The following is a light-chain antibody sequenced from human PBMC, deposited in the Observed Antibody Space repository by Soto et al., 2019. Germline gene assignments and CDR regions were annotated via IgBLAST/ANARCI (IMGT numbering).Light chain of an antibody. Sequence: QSALTQPPSASGSPGQSVAISCTGTASDIGGYTFVSWYQQHPGKAPKLLIYDVNKRPSGVPDRFAGSKSGNTASLTVSGFQAEDEADYYRSAHGGTNPDVFGTGTKLTVL. V-gene: IGLV2-8*01. CDR1: ASDIGGYTF. J-gene: IGLJ1*01. CDR2: DVN. CDR3: SAHGGTNPDV.